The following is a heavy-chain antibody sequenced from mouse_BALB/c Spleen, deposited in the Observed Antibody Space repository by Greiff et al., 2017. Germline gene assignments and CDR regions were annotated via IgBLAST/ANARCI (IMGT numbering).Heavy chain of an antibody. CDR3: TCITRGVWLAY. CDR1: GFTFSGYT. J-gene: IGHJ3*01. D-gene: IGHD1-1*02. CDR2: ISSGGSYT. Sequence: EVQVVESGGGLVKPGGSLKLSCAASGFTFSGYTMSWVRQTPEKRLEWVATISSGGSYTYYPDSVKGRFTISRDNAKNTLYLQMSSLKSEDTAMYSCTCITRGVWLAYWGQGTPVTVSA. V-gene: IGHV5-6-4*01.